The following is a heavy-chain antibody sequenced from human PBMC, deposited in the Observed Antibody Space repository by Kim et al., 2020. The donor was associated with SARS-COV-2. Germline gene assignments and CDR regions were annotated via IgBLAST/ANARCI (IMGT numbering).Heavy chain of an antibody. Sequence: ASVKVSCKASGYTFTSYAMHWVRQAPGQRLEWMGWINAGNGNTKYSQKFQGRVTITRDTSASTAYMELSSLRSEDTAVYYCARGRGTVEQGNWFDPWGQGTLVTVSS. J-gene: IGHJ5*02. CDR3: ARGRGTVEQGNWFDP. V-gene: IGHV1-3*01. CDR1: GYTFTSYA. CDR2: INAGNGNT. D-gene: IGHD6-6*01.